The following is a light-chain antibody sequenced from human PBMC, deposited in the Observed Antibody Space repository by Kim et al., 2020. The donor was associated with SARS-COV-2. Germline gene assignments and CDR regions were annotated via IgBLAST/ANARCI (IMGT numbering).Light chain of an antibody. Sequence: EIVMTQSPDTLSMSPGERATLSCRASQSISTSLAWYQQKPGQAPRLLIYGASTRATGVPARFSGSGSGTDFTLTISSLQSEDFAVYYCQQYNEWYTFGQGTKLEI. J-gene: IGKJ2*01. CDR2: GAS. V-gene: IGKV3-15*01. CDR3: QQYNEWYT. CDR1: QSISTS.